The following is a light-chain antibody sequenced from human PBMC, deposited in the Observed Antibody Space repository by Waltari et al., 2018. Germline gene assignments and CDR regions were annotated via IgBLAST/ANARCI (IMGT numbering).Light chain of an antibody. CDR1: QTITGSW. CDR2: GAS. J-gene: IGKJ4*01. Sequence: EIALTQSPGTLSLSPGERVTLSCRASQTITGSWLTWYQRKPGQAPRLLIYGASIRATCIPVRFSGSGSGTDFTLTISRLEPEDFAVYYCQQYDGSSVTFGGGTKVEVK. CDR3: QQYDGSSVT. V-gene: IGKV3-20*01.